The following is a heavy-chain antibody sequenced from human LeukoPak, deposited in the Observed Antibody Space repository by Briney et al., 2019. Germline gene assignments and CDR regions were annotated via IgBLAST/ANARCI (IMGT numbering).Heavy chain of an antibody. CDR1: GYTFTAFF. V-gene: IGHV1-2*02. CDR2: INPNSGGA. D-gene: IGHD2-15*01. Sequence: ASVRVSCKASGYTFTAFFMHWVRQAPGQGLEWMGWINPNSGGANYAQKFQGRVTMTRDTSISTASMELSRLRSDETAVYYCGRHIRIDAFDIWGQGTMVTVSS. J-gene: IGHJ3*02. CDR3: GRHIRIDAFDI.